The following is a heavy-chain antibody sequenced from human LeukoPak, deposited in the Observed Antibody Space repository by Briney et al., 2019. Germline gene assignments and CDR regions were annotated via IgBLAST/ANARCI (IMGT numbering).Heavy chain of an antibody. CDR1: GGSISSHY. V-gene: IGHV4-59*05. J-gene: IGHJ4*02. Sequence: SETLSLTCTVPGGSISSHYWSWMRQPPGKGLEWIGSIYFSGSTFYNPSLKSRVTISVDTSKNQFSLKLTSVTPADTALYYCATQTLRLWGQGTLVTVSS. CDR2: IYFSGST. D-gene: IGHD4-17*01. CDR3: ATQTLRL.